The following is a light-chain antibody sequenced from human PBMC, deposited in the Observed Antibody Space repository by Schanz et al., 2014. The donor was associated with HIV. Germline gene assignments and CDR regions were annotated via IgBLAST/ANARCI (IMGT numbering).Light chain of an antibody. Sequence: QSVLTQPASVSGSPGQSITISCTGTRSDVGSYNLVSWYQQHPGKAPKLMIYEVSKRPSGVSNRFSGSKSGNTAYLTISGLQAEDEADYYCNSYTSSSTWVFGGGTKLTVL. J-gene: IGLJ3*02. CDR3: NSYTSSSTWV. CDR1: RSDVGSYNL. CDR2: EVS. V-gene: IGLV2-14*02.